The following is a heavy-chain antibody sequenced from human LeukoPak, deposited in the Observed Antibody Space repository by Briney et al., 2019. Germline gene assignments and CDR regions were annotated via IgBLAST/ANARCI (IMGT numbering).Heavy chain of an antibody. D-gene: IGHD2-2*01. V-gene: IGHV1-2*02. CDR2: INPNDGDT. J-gene: IGHJ4*02. Sequence: GASVKVSCKASGYTFTDYYMHWVRQAPGQGFEWMEWINPNDGDTNYAQKFQGRVTMTRDTSISTAHMEVSRLRSDDTAVYYCARANFLYCSSTTCLFGYWGQGTLVTVSS. CDR1: GYTFTDYY. CDR3: ARANFLYCSSTTCLFGY.